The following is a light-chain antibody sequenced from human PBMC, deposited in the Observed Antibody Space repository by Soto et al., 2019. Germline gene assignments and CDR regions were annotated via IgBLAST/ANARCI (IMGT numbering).Light chain of an antibody. V-gene: IGLV2-14*01. CDR1: SSDVGGYNY. CDR2: EVS. CDR3: SSYTSSSTLEV. J-gene: IGLJ3*02. Sequence: QSVLTQPASVSGSPGQSITISCTGTSSDVGGYNYVSWYQQHPGKAPKLMIYEVSNRPSGVSNRFSGSKSGNTAPLTISGLQAEDEADYYCSSYTSSSTLEVLGGGTKLTVL.